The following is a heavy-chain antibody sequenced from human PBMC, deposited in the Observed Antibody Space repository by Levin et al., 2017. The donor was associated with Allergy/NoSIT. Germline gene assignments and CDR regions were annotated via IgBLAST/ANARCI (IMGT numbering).Heavy chain of an antibody. J-gene: IGHJ5*02. CDR3: AHSTSITMVRGVIMGNWFDP. CDR1: GFSLSTSGVG. D-gene: IGHD3-10*01. CDR2: IYWDDDK. V-gene: IGHV2-5*02. Sequence: SGPTLVKPTQTLTLTCTFSGFSLSTSGVGVGWIRQPPGKALEWLALIYWDDDKRYSPSLKSRLTITKDTPKNQVVLTMTNMDPVDTATYYCAHSTSITMVRGVIMGNWFDPWGQGTLVTVSS.